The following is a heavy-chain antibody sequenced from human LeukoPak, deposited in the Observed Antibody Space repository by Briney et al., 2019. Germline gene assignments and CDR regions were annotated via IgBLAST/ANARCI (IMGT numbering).Heavy chain of an antibody. D-gene: IGHD2-15*01. J-gene: IGHJ5*02. CDR2: INPDTGAT. CDR3: ARPLLGYCTGGSCYQFDP. CDR1: GYTFTGYY. Sequence: GASVKVSCRASGYTFTGYYMRWVRQAPGQGLEWMGWINPDTGATNYALKFQGRVTMTRDTSISTAYLALNRLRSDDTAVYYCARPLLGYCTGGSCYQFDPWGQGTLVTVSS. V-gene: IGHV1-2*02.